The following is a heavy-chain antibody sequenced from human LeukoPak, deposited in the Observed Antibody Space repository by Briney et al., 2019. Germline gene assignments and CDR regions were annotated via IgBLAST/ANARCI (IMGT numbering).Heavy chain of an antibody. CDR3: AKDLRVVVVAATNIDY. J-gene: IGHJ4*02. D-gene: IGHD2-15*01. CDR2: ISGSGGST. CDR1: GFTFSSYA. Sequence: GGSLRLSCAASGFTFSSYAMSWVRQAPGKGLEWVSAISGSGGSTYYADSVKGRFTISRDNSKNTLYLQMNSLRAEDTAVYYCAKDLRVVVVAATNIDYWGQGTLVTVSS. V-gene: IGHV3-23*01.